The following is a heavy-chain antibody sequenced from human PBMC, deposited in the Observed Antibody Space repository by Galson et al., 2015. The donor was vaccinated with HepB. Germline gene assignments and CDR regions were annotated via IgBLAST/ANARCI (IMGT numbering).Heavy chain of an antibody. CDR2: ITSSSGTI. CDR3: ARSADGAFDY. CDR1: GFSFSSYS. V-gene: IGHV3-48*01. D-gene: IGHD4/OR15-4a*01. J-gene: IGHJ4*02. Sequence: SLRLSCAAFGFSFSSYSMHWARQAPGKGLEWVSYITSSSGTIYYADSVKGRFTSSRDNAKNSLYLQMNSLRAEDTAVYYCARSADGAFDYWGRGTLVAVSS.